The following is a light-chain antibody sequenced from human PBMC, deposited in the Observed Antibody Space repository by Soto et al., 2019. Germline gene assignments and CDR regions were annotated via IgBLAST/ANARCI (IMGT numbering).Light chain of an antibody. CDR2: GAS. CDR1: EDISTY. Sequence: AIGMTQSPATLSSSAGERVTITCRASEDISTYLAWYQQKPGKAPDLLIYGASTLHSGVPARFRGSGAGTDFTLTINSLQYEDSANYYCQQYSKLLTFGQGTKVEVK. V-gene: IGKV1-8*01. CDR3: QQYSKLLT. J-gene: IGKJ1*01.